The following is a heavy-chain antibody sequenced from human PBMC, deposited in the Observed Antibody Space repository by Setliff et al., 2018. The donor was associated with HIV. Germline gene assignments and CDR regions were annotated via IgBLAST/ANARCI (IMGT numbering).Heavy chain of an antibody. V-gene: IGHV3-74*01. D-gene: IGHD5-12*01. CDR3: ARWSGRTGGF. J-gene: IGHJ4*02. Sequence: GGSLRLSCAASGFTSSSYWMHWVRQAPGKGLVWVSRTNRDGSSTTYADSVKGRFTISRDNAKSSLYLQMTNLRVDDTAVYYCARWSGRTGGFWGQGILVTVSS. CDR2: TNRDGSST. CDR1: GFTSSSYW.